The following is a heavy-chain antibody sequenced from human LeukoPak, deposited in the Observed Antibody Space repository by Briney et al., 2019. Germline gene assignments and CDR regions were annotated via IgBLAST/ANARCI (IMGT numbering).Heavy chain of an antibody. J-gene: IGHJ4*02. CDR3: ARRGAAAGRGYYFDY. V-gene: IGHV3-21*01. CDR1: GFTFDDYA. D-gene: IGHD6-13*01. Sequence: GGSLRLSCAASGFTFDDYAMHWVRQAPGKGLEWVSSISSSSSYIYYADSVKGRFTISRDNAKNSLYLQMNSLRAEDTAVYYCARRGAAAGRGYYFDYWGQGTLVTVSS. CDR2: ISSSSSYI.